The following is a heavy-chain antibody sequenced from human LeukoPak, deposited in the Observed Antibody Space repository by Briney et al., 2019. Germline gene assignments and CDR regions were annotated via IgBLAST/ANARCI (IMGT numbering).Heavy chain of an antibody. V-gene: IGHV1-69*04. CDR3: ARRVPTTVVTPGYYYGMDV. J-gene: IGHJ6*02. CDR1: GYTFTSYG. CDR2: IIPIFGIA. Sequence: GASVKVSCKASGYTFTSYGISWVRQAPGQGLEWMGRIIPIFGIANYAQKFQGRVTITADKSTSTAYMELSSLRSEDTAVYYCARRVPTTVVTPGYYYGMDVWGQGTTVTVSS. D-gene: IGHD4-23*01.